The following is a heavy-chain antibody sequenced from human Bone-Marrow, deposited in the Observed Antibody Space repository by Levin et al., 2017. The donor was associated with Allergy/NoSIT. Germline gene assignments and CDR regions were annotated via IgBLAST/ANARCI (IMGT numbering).Heavy chain of an antibody. V-gene: IGHV3-74*01. CDR2: INSDGSNT. Sequence: LSLTCAASGFPFSNYWMHWVRQAPGKGLVWVSHINSDGSNTNYADSVKGRFTISRDNAKNTLYLQMNSLRAEDTAVYYCARGGGSSTSCLDSWGQGTLVTVSP. CDR3: ARGGGSSTSCLDS. D-gene: IGHD2-2*01. CDR1: GFPFSNYW. J-gene: IGHJ5*01.